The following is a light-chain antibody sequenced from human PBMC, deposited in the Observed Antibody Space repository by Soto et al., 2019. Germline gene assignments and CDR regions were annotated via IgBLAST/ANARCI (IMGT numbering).Light chain of an antibody. CDR1: QRVSNNY. CDR3: QQYGGSPRT. J-gene: IGKJ1*01. Sequence: EIVLTQSPGTLSLSPGERATLSSRASQRVSNNYLAWYQQKPGQAPRLLIYGASSRATGIPDRFSGSGSGTEFTLTISRLEPEDFAVFYCQQYGGSPRTFGQGTRVEI. CDR2: GAS. V-gene: IGKV3-20*01.